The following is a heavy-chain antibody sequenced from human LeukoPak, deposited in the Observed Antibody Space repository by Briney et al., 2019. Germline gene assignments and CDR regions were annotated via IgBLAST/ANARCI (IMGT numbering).Heavy chain of an antibody. V-gene: IGHV4-59*01. Sequence: SETLSLTCAVYGGSFSGYYWSWIRQPPGKGLEWIGYIYYSGSTNYNPSLKSRVTISVDTSKNQFSLKLSSVTAADTAVYYCARDSSSRRPNWFDPWGQGTLVTVSS. CDR2: IYYSGST. CDR3: ARDSSSRRPNWFDP. J-gene: IGHJ5*02. CDR1: GGSFSGYY. D-gene: IGHD6-13*01.